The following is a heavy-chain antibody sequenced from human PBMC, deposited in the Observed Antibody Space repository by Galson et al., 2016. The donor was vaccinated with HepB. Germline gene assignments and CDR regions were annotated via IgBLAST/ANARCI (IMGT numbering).Heavy chain of an antibody. CDR3: AKDRRYYDSSGYFWEGYYYDGMDV. CDR1: GFTFSSYG. V-gene: IGHV3-30*18. D-gene: IGHD3-22*01. CDR2: ISYDGSDK. J-gene: IGHJ6*02. Sequence: SLRLSCAASGFTFSSYGMHWVRQAPGKGLEWVAVISYDGSDKYYADSVKGRFTISRDNSKNTLTLQMNSLGAEDMAVCYCAKDRRYYDSSGYFWEGYYYDGMDVWGQGTTVTVSS.